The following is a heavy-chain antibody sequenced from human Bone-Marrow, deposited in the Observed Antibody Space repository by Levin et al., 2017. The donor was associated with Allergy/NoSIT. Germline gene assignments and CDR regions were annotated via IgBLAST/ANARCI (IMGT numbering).Heavy chain of an antibody. CDR3: ARLYGSGGPPG. V-gene: IGHV3-30*04. CDR1: GFTFSSSA. CDR2: ISYDGSNK. J-gene: IGHJ4*02. D-gene: IGHD2-15*01. Sequence: LSLTCAASGFTFSSSAMHWVRQAPGKGLEWVAVISYDGSNKYYADSVKGRFTISRDNSKNTLYLQMNSLRAEDTAVYYCARLYGSGGPPGWGQGTLVTVSS.